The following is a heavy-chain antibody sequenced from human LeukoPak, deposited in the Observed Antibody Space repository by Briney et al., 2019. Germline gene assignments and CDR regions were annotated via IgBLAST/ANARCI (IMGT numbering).Heavy chain of an antibody. V-gene: IGHV4-34*01. CDR1: GGSFSGYY. J-gene: IGHJ6*02. CDR3: ARVGLGYCSSTSCSPRLYYYYYYGMDV. CDR2: INHSGST. Sequence: SETLSLTCAVYGGSFSGYYWSWIRQPPGKGLEWIGEINHSGSTNYNPSLKSRVTISVDTSKNQFSLKLSSVTAADTAVYYCARVGLGYCSSTSCSPRLYYYYYYGMDVWGQGTTVTVSS. D-gene: IGHD2-2*01.